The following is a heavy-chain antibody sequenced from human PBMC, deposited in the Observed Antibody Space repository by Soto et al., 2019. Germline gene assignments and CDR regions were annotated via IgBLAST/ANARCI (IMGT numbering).Heavy chain of an antibody. CDR1: GYTFTTYP. Sequence: QVQLVQSGTEVKRPGASVKVSCKASGYTFTTYPMHWVRQAPAQRLEWMGWINAGNGNTKYSQNFQGRVTITRDTSASTAYMELSSLRSEDTAVYYCARDNSGWIDYWGQGTLVTVSS. J-gene: IGHJ4*02. D-gene: IGHD6-19*01. CDR2: INAGNGNT. CDR3: ARDNSGWIDY. V-gene: IGHV1-3*01.